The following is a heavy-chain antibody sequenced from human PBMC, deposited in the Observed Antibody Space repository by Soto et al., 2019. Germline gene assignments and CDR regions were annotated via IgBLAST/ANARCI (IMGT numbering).Heavy chain of an antibody. CDR1: GFTFSSYS. CDR2: ISGTTGTT. V-gene: IGHV3-23*01. J-gene: IGHJ5*02. D-gene: IGHD6-6*01. CDR3: AKHRASSPGYNWFDP. Sequence: PGGSLRLSCAASGFTFSSYSMNWVRQAPGKGLEWVSSISGTTGTTYYADSVKGRFTISRDNSKDTVYLQMSSLRVEDTALYYCAKHRASSPGYNWFDPWGQGTLVTVSS.